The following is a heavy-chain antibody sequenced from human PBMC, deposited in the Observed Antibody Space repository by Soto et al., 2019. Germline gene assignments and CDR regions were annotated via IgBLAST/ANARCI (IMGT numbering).Heavy chain of an antibody. Sequence: ASVKVSCKASGYTFTSYGISWVRQAPGQGLEWMGWISAYNGNTNYAQKLQGRVTMTTDTSTSTAYMELRSLRSDDTAVYCCARELVGASSLYFDYWGQGTLVTVSS. D-gene: IGHD1-26*01. CDR1: GYTFTSYG. V-gene: IGHV1-18*01. J-gene: IGHJ4*02. CDR2: ISAYNGNT. CDR3: ARELVGASSLYFDY.